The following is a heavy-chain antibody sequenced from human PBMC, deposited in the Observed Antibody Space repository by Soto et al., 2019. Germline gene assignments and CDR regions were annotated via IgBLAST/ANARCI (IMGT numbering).Heavy chain of an antibody. CDR2: IDTDGSRK. D-gene: IGHD4-17*01. Sequence: EVQLVESGEGLVQPGGSLRLSCAASGFNFNTYWMYWVRQAPGKGLEWVANIDTDGSRKNYVDSVKGRFIISRDNAKNSLFLQMNSLRADDTAVYYCGRVPLDGNYANGVDVWGQGTTVTVSS. V-gene: IGHV3-7*03. CDR3: GRVPLDGNYANGVDV. J-gene: IGHJ6*02. CDR1: GFNFNTYW.